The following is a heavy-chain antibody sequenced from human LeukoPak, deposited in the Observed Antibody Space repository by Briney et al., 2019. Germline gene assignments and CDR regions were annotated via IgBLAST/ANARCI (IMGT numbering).Heavy chain of an antibody. CDR1: GGTFSSNA. Sequence: SVKVSCKASGGTFSSNAISWVRQAPGQGLEWMGGIVPIFGTANYAQKFQGRVTITADESTSTAYMELSSLRSEDTAVYYCARDRSAYCGGDCYSLRAFDIWGQGTMVTVSS. D-gene: IGHD2-21*02. J-gene: IGHJ3*02. CDR3: ARDRSAYCGGDCYSLRAFDI. V-gene: IGHV1-69*01. CDR2: IVPIFGTA.